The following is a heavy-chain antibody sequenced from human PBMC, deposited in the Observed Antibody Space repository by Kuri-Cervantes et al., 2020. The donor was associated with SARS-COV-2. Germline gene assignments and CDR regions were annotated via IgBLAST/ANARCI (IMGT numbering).Heavy chain of an antibody. V-gene: IGHV3-64*04. CDR3: ARGRSGGIVVGMDV. J-gene: IGHJ6*03. CDR1: GFTFSSYA. CDR2: ISSNGGST. Sequence: GESLKISCSASGFTFSSYAMHWVRQAPGKGLEYVSAISSNGGSTYYADSVKGRFTISRDNSKNTLYLQMNSLRAEDTAVYYCARGRSGGIVVGMDVWGKGTTVTVSS. D-gene: IGHD2-2*01.